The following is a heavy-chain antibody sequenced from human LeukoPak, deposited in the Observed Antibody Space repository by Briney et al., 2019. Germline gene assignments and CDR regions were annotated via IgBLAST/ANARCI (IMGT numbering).Heavy chain of an antibody. V-gene: IGHV1-2*02. Sequence: SGKVSCKASGYTFHNYGISWVRQAPGQGLEWMGWINPNSGGTNHAQKFQGRVTMTRDTSISTADMELRELRSDDTAVYYCARSHYGDYEEDFDPWGQGTLVT. D-gene: IGHD4-17*01. CDR1: GYTFHNYG. J-gene: IGHJ5*02. CDR2: INPNSGGT. CDR3: ARSHYGDYEEDFDP.